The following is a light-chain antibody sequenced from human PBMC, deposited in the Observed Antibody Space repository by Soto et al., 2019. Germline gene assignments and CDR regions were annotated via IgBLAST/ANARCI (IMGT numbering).Light chain of an antibody. V-gene: IGKV3-20*01. CDR1: QSGSSDY. J-gene: IGKJ4*01. Sequence: EIVLTQSPGTLSLSPGERATLSCRARQSGSSDYLSWYQQKPGQPPRLLIFGASCRATGIPDRFSGGGSRTEFPLTFSRLEAEDFAVYYCQQYGSTPPVTFGGGTKVEIK. CDR3: QQYGSTPPVT. CDR2: GAS.